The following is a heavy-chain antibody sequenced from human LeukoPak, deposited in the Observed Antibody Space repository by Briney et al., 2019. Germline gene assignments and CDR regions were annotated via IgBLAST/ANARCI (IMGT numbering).Heavy chain of an antibody. J-gene: IGHJ4*02. CDR3: ARVRGGRFITIFGVVNDY. D-gene: IGHD3-3*01. Sequence: GASVKVSCKTSGYTFSDYYMHWVRQAPGQGPEWMGWINPNSGGTNYAQKFQGRVTMTRDTSINTAYMELSRLRSDDTAVYYCARVRGGRFITIFGVVNDYWGQGTLVTVSS. CDR1: GYTFSDYY. CDR2: INPNSGGT. V-gene: IGHV1-2*02.